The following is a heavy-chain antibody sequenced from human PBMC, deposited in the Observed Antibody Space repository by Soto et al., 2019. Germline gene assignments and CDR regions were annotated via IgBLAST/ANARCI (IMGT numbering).Heavy chain of an antibody. D-gene: IGHD2-15*01. J-gene: IGHJ4*02. CDR2: TYCRSKWDN. Sequence: LSLTWVRCGGSVSTNCLYCSWSSQAASRGIEWMGRTYCRSKWDNDYRKSVKRRITITPDTSKNKFSLQLDSVSPEDTAVYYCAKETSGRFHYLAQGT. CDR3: AKETSGRFHY. CDR1: GGSVSTNCLY. V-gene: IGHV6-1*01.